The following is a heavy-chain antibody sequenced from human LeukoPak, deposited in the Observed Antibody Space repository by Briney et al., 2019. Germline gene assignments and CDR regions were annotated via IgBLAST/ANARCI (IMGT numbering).Heavy chain of an antibody. CDR3: ARDGPHDAFDI. J-gene: IGHJ3*02. CDR2: IYYSGST. CDR1: GGSISSYY. V-gene: IGHV4-59*01. Sequence: KTSETLSLTCTVSGGSISSYYWSWIRQPPGEGLEWIGYIYYSGSTNYNPSLRSRVTISVDTSKNQFSLKLSSVTAADTAVYYCARDGPHDAFDIWGQGTMVTVSS.